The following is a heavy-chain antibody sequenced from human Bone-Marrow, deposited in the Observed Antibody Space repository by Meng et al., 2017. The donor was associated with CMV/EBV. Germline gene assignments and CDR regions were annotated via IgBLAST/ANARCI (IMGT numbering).Heavy chain of an antibody. J-gene: IGHJ4*02. CDR1: GGSFSGYY. CDR2: IYPSGST. CDR3: ARTIAAAGTGTFDY. Sequence: SETLSLTCAVYGGSFSGYYWSWIRQPPGKGLEWIGSIYPSGSTYYNPSLKSRVTISINTSKNQFSLKLSSVTAADTAGYYCARTIAAAGTGTFDYWGQGTLVTVYS. V-gene: IGHV4-34*01. D-gene: IGHD6-13*01.